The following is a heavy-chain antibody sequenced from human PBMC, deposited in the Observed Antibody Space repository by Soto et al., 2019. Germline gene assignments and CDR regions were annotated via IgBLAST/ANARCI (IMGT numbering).Heavy chain of an antibody. D-gene: IGHD3-10*01. CDR2: IYYSGST. Sequence: SDTPSLTFTVSGCSISSYYWSWIRQPPGKGLEWIGYIYYSGSTNYNPSLKSRVTISVDTSKNQFSLKLSSVTAADTAVYYCARQYYFGSGSYYSRPFDFWGQGTLVSVSS. CDR3: ARQYYFGSGSYYSRPFDF. CDR1: GCSISSYY. V-gene: IGHV4-59*08. J-gene: IGHJ4*02.